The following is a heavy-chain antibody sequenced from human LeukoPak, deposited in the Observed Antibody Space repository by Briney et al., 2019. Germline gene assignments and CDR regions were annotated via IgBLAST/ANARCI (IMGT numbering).Heavy chain of an antibody. CDR3: AVNYYGSGSYINY. Sequence: GGSLGLSCAASGFTFSSYAMSWVRQAPGKGLGWVSAITDSGGSTYYADSVKGRFTISRDNSKNTLYLQMNSLRAEDTAVYYCAVNYYGSGSYINYWGQGTLVTVSS. J-gene: IGHJ4*02. CDR1: GFTFSSYA. CDR2: ITDSGGST. D-gene: IGHD3-10*01. V-gene: IGHV3-23*01.